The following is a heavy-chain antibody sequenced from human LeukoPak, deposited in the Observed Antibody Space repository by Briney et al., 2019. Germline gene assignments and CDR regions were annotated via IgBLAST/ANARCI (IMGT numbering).Heavy chain of an antibody. CDR1: GFTFSSYS. CDR2: ISSSSSYI. J-gene: IGHJ4*02. V-gene: IGHV3-21*01. CDR3: ARAVSSGWYLDY. Sequence: KTGGSLRLSCAASGFTFSSYSMNWVRQAPGKGLKWVSSISSSSSYIYYADSVKGRFTISRDNAKNSLYLQMNSLRAEDTAVYYCARAVSSGWYLDYWGQGTLVTVSS. D-gene: IGHD6-19*01.